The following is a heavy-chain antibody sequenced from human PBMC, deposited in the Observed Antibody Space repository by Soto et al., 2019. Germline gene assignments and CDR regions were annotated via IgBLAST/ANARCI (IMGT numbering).Heavy chain of an antibody. Sequence: QVRLVQSGAEVKKPGSSVKVSCKASGGTFSSSALNWVRQAPGQGLEWMGGIIPMLDTANYAQKFQGRVTITADKSTKTAYMELSSLRSEDTAVYYCTRGVPSNAYFDYWGQGTLVTVSS. CDR2: IIPMLDTA. CDR3: TRGVPSNAYFDY. J-gene: IGHJ4*02. CDR1: GGTFSSSA. D-gene: IGHD3-10*01. V-gene: IGHV1-69*06.